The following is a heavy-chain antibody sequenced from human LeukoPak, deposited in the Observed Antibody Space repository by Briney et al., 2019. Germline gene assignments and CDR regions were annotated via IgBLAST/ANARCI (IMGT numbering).Heavy chain of an antibody. CDR1: GSTFSSYD. D-gene: IGHD2-8*01. J-gene: IGHJ4*02. CDR3: ARGKQIGGWEFDY. V-gene: IGHV3-13*01. Sequence: GGPLTLSCSASGSTFSSYDMHWVRQPTGKGLEWVVALGHAGDKYYPGPVKGRFTIYRENAKHSLYLLINSLSAGDTAVYYCARGKQIGGWEFDYWGKGTLVTVSS. CDR2: LGHAGDK.